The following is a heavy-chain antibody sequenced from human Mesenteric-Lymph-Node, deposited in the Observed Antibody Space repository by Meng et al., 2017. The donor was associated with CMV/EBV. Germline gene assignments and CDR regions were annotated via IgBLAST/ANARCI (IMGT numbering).Heavy chain of an antibody. CDR1: GFTFNSHW. CDR2: ISTDGSAQ. Sequence: GESLKISCAASGFTFNSHWMTWVRQAPGKGLEWVAHISTDGSAQSYVNSVRGRFTISRDNSKNTLHLQMNSLRAEDTAVYYCAKDRGGHYDPLGYCTNGVCSFDYWGQGTLVTVSS. D-gene: IGHD2-8*01. V-gene: IGHV3-7*03. CDR3: AKDRGGHYDPLGYCTNGVCSFDY. J-gene: IGHJ4*02.